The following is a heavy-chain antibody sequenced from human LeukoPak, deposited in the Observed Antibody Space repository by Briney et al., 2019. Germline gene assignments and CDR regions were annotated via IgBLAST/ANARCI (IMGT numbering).Heavy chain of an antibody. CDR2: IYPGDSRT. J-gene: IGHJ5*02. V-gene: IGHV5-51*01. Sequence: AESLKISCKGIGYSFTSYWIGWVRQMPGKGMEWMGVIYPGDSRTRYNPSFQGQVTISVDKSITTAYLQWVSLKASDTAMYYCACRDLSSTWSYPWGQGTLVTVSS. CDR1: GYSFTSYW. CDR3: ACRDLSSTWSYP. D-gene: IGHD6-13*01.